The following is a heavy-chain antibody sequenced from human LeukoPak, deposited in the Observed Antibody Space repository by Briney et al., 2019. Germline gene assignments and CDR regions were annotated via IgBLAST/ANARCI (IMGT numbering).Heavy chain of an antibody. CDR3: AGSLAYCGGDCRLGDY. V-gene: IGHV3-53*01. CDR2: IYVSGTT. J-gene: IGHJ4*02. Sequence: GGSLRLSCAASGFTVRDSYMSWVRQAPGKRLEWVSFIYVSGTTFYAASVKGRFTISRDNSKNTAYIQMNSLRAEDTAVYYCAGSLAYCGGDCRLGDYWGQGTLVTVSS. D-gene: IGHD2-21*02. CDR1: GFTVRDSY.